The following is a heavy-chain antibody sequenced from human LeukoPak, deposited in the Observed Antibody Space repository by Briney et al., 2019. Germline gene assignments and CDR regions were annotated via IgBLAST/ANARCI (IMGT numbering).Heavy chain of an antibody. CDR3: ARDRRGPDV. V-gene: IGHV3-7*03. CDR1: GFTFSDYY. CDR2: IKQDGSEK. Sequence: GGSLRLSCAASGFTFSDYYMSWIRQAPGKGLEWLANIKQDGSEKSYVDSVKGRFTISRDNAKNSLYLQMNSLRVEDTAVYYCARDRRGPDVRGQGTTVTVSS. J-gene: IGHJ6*02.